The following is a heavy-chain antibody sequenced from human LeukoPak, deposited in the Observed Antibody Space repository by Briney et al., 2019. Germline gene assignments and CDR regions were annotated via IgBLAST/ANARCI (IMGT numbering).Heavy chain of an antibody. Sequence: GGSLRLSCAASGFTFSHYRMNWVRQAPGKGLEWVSSISCSSSYIYSAGSVKGRFTISRDNAKNSLYLQMNSLRAEDTAEYYCARGTMGQFDYWGQGTLVTVS. CDR3: ARGTMGQFDY. J-gene: IGHJ4*02. CDR1: GFTFSHYR. CDR2: ISCSSSYI. D-gene: IGHD3-3*01. V-gene: IGHV3-21*01.